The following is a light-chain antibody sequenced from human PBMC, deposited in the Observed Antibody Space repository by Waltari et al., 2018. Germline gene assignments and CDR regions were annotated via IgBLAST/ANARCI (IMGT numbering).Light chain of an antibody. CDR2: RDT. V-gene: IGLV6-57*02. J-gene: IGLJ3*02. CDR3: QSYDSSTRV. Sequence: QWYQQRPASAPTTVIYRDTQSPSGLPDRFSCSLDSSSNSASLTISGLKTEDEADCYCQSYDSSTRVFGGGTKLTVL.